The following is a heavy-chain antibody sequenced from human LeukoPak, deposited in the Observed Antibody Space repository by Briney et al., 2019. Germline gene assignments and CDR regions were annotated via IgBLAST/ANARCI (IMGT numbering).Heavy chain of an antibody. J-gene: IGHJ4*02. CDR1: GFTVSSNY. D-gene: IGHD3-10*01. V-gene: IGHV3-66*01. CDR3: ARENISYGSGSYYNYFDY. Sequence: GGSLRLSCAASGFTVSSNYMSWVRQAPGKGLEWVSVIYSGGSTYYADSVKGRFTISRDNSKNTLYLQMNSLRAEDTAVYYCARENISYGSGSYYNYFDYWGQGTLVTVSS. CDR2: IYSGGST.